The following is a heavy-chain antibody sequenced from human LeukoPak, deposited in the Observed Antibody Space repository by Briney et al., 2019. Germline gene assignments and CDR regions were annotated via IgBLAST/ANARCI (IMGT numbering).Heavy chain of an antibody. Sequence: PGGSLRLSCVASGSTFSNYGMNWVRQAPGKGLEWVSYISSSTTTTYYADSVKGRFTISRDNTKNSLYLQMNSLRAEDTAVYYCARDGWELPKYYFDYWGQGTLVTVSS. D-gene: IGHD1-26*01. CDR2: ISSSTTTT. CDR3: ARDGWELPKYYFDY. CDR1: GSTFSNYG. J-gene: IGHJ4*02. V-gene: IGHV3-48*01.